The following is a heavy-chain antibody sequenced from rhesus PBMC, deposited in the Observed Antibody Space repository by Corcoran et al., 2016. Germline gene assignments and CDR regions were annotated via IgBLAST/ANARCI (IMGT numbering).Heavy chain of an antibody. J-gene: IGHJ6*01. D-gene: IGHD1-14*01. V-gene: IGHV4-127*01. CDR3: ASGLNDGGPDFGLDS. CDR1: GDSIISGYA. CDR2: IGG. Sequence: QVQLKESGPGLLKPSETLSLTCTVYGDSIISGYACSWIRQHPGKGMEWIGYIGGYYEPARKSRVTITKDTAKDQFSLNLTSVTAGDTAVYYCASGLNDGGPDFGLDSWGQGVVVTGSA.